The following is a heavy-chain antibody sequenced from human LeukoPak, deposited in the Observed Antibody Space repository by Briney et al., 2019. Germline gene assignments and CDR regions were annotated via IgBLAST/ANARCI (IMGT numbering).Heavy chain of an antibody. CDR3: ARDRGRWFGEFYDYFDY. CDR1: GFTFSSYW. J-gene: IGHJ4*02. D-gene: IGHD3-10*01. Sequence: GGSLRLSCAASGFTFSSYWMSWVRQAPGKGLEWVANIKQDGSEKYYVDSVKGRFTISRDNAKSSLYLQMNSLRAEDTAVYYCARDRGRWFGEFYDYFDYWGQGTLVTVSS. V-gene: IGHV3-7*01. CDR2: IKQDGSEK.